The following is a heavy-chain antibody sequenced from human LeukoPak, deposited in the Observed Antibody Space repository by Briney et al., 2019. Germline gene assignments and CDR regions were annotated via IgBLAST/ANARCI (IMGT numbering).Heavy chain of an antibody. CDR1: GYTFTVYY. Sequence: ASVKVSCKASGYTFTVYYMHWVRQAPGQGLESMGWINPDSGDTNYEQKFQGRVTITRDTSIGTAYMELSRLRSDDTALYYCARGAGSGSLAYDYGMDVWGQGTTITVSS. J-gene: IGHJ6*02. CDR2: INPDSGDT. D-gene: IGHD3-10*01. CDR3: ARGAGSGSLAYDYGMDV. V-gene: IGHV1-2*02.